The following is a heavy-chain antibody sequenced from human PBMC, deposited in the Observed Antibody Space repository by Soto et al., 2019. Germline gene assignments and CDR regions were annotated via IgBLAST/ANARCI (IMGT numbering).Heavy chain of an antibody. CDR2: INHSGST. J-gene: IGHJ6*02. V-gene: IGHV4-39*07. CDR1: GGSISSGDYY. D-gene: IGHD2-2*01. CDR3: ASETSRYCSSTSCGTSNGMDV. Sequence: SETLSLTCTVSGGSISSGDYYWSWIRQPPGKGLEWIGEINHSGSTNYNPSLKSRVTISVDTSKNQFSLKLSSVTAADTAVYYCASETSRYCSSTSCGTSNGMDVWGQGTTVTV.